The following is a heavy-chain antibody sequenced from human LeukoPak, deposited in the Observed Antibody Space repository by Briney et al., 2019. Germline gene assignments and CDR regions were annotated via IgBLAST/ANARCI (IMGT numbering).Heavy chain of an antibody. CDR2: INHSGST. D-gene: IGHD4-17*01. J-gene: IGHJ3*02. CDR3: ARGPVFIYGDYGDAFDI. V-gene: IGHV4-34*01. CDR1: GFTFSSYS. Sequence: GSLRLSCAASGFTFSSYSMNWVRQAPGKGLEWIGEINHSGSTNYNPSLKSRVTISVDTSKNQFSLKLSSVTAADTAVYYCARGPVFIYGDYGDAFDIWGQGTMVTVSS.